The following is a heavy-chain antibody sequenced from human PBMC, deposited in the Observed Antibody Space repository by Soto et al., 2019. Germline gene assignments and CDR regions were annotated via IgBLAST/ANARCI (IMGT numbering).Heavy chain of an antibody. CDR2: INSDGSST. CDR1: GFTFSSYW. D-gene: IGHD3-3*01. V-gene: IGHV3-74*01. J-gene: IGHJ6*03. Sequence: EVQLVESGGGLVQPGGSLRLSCAASGFTFSSYWMHWVRQAPGKGLVWVSRINSDGSSTSYADSVKGRFTISRDNAKNTLYLQMNSLRAEDTAVYYCVRDAGCWSGYYYYMDVWGKGTTVTVSS. CDR3: VRDAGCWSGYYYYMDV.